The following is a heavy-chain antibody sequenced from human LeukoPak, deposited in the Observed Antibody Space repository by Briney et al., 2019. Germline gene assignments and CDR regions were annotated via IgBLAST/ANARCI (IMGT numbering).Heavy chain of an antibody. Sequence: SETLSLTCTVSGGSISSGGFYWSWIRQHPGKGLEWIGYIYYSGSTYYNPSLKGRVTISVDTSKNQFSLKLSSVTAADTAVYYCARLHEMTTILDFDYWGQGTLVTVSS. CDR2: IYYSGST. CDR3: ARLHEMTTILDFDY. V-gene: IGHV4-31*03. CDR1: GGSISSGGFY. D-gene: IGHD2-21*02. J-gene: IGHJ4*02.